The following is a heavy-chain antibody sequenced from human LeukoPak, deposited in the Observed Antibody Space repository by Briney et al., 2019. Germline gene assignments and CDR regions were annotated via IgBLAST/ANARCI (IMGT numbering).Heavy chain of an antibody. J-gene: IGHJ2*01. CDR2: TYYSGST. V-gene: IGHV4-31*11. Sequence: SETLSLTCAVYGGSFSGYYWSWIRQHPGKGLEWIGYTYYSGSTYYNPSLTSRVTISVDTSKNQFSLKLSSVTAADTAVYYCARDVYDFDSYWYFDLWGRGTLVTVSS. D-gene: IGHD5/OR15-5a*01. CDR1: GGSFSGYY. CDR3: ARDVYDFDSYWYFDL.